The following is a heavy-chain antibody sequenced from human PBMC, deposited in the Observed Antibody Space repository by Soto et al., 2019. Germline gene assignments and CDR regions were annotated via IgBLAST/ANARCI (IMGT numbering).Heavy chain of an antibody. CDR3: ARSSPHSGYYAPCDY. D-gene: IGHD3-22*01. V-gene: IGHV4-59*08. CDR1: GGSISSYY. CDR2: IYYSGST. Sequence: SLTCTVSGGSISSYYWSWIRQPPGKGLEWIGYIYYSGSTNYNPSLKSRVTISVDTSKNQFSLKLSSVTAADTAVYYCARSSPHSGYYAPCDYWGQGTLVTVSS. J-gene: IGHJ4*02.